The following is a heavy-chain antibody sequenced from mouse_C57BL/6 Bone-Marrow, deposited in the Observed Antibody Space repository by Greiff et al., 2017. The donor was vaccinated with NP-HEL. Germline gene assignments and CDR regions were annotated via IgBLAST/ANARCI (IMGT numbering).Heavy chain of an antibody. CDR1: GYTFTSYW. Sequence: QVQLQQSGAELVKPGASVKLSCKASGYTFTSYWMQWVKQRPGQGLEWIGEIDPSDSYNNYNQQFKGKATLTVDTSSSTAYMQLSSLTSEDSAVYYCAREEVFYFDYWGQGTTLTVSS. CDR2: IDPSDSYN. J-gene: IGHJ2*01. V-gene: IGHV1-50*01. CDR3: AREEVFYFDY.